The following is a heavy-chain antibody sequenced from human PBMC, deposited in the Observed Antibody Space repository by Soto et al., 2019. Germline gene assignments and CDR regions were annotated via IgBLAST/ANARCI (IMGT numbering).Heavy chain of an antibody. V-gene: IGHV1-69*06. Sequence: GSSVKVCCKASGGTFSSYASSWVRHAPGQGLEWMGGFIPIFGTANYAQKYQGRVKSSADKSTSTAYKALSSLRSEDKAVYYCARTGYSSGWLRPRLPIWFDPWGQGTLVTVSS. CDR1: GGTFSSYA. J-gene: IGHJ5*02. D-gene: IGHD6-19*01. CDR3: ARTGYSSGWLRPRLPIWFDP. CDR2: FIPIFGTA.